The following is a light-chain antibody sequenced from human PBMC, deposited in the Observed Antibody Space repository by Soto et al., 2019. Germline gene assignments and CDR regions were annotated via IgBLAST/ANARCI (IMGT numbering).Light chain of an antibody. Sequence: DIQMTQSPSTLSASVGDRVTITCRASQRVGTYLAWFQQRPGKAPKGLISKASTLESGAPSRFTGSGSGTEFALTITSLQPEDFATYYCQQYYSYPWTFGQGTKV. J-gene: IGKJ1*01. V-gene: IGKV1-5*03. CDR1: QRVGTY. CDR3: QQYYSYPWT. CDR2: KAS.